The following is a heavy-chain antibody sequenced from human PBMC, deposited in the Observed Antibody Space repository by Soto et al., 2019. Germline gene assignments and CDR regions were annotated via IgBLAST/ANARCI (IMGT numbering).Heavy chain of an antibody. CDR3: STRAYDTNGYYRFDP. V-gene: IGHV4-4*02. D-gene: IGHD3-22*01. CDR2: INHSGRV. Sequence: SETLSLTCAVSGGSISSSNWWSWVRQPPGKGLEWIGDINHSGRVNYSPSLKSRVTISLDTSKNQFSLTLSAVTAADTAMYYCSTRAYDTNGYYRFDPWGQGTLVTVA. CDR1: GGSISSSNW. J-gene: IGHJ5*01.